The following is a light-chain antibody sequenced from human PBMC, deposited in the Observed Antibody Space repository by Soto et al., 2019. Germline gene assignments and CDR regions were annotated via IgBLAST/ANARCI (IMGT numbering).Light chain of an antibody. V-gene: IGKV1-39*01. J-gene: IGKJ1*01. CDR3: QQGFSTPWT. CDR1: QNISNY. CDR2: GAY. Sequence: QVTQSPPSLSASIGDTVILTCRSAQNISNYLNWYNQKPGKVTNLLIYGAYKLHGGVSSRFSGSGFGTDFTLTITNLQPEDFATYFCQQGFSTPWTFGQGTTVEIK.